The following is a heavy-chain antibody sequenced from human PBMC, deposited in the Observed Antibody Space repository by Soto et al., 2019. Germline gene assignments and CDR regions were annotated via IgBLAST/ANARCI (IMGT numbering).Heavy chain of an antibody. CDR1: GFTFSSYA. V-gene: IGHV3-30-3*01. J-gene: IGHJ6*02. CDR2: ISYDGSNK. D-gene: IGHD3-10*01. CDR3: ARPLGKSYYYYGMDV. Sequence: PGGSLRLSCAASGFTFSSYAMHWVRQAPGKGLEWVAVISYDGSNKYYADSVKGRFTISRDNSKNTLYLQMNSLRAEDTAVYYCARPLGKSYYYYGMDVWGQGTTVTVSS.